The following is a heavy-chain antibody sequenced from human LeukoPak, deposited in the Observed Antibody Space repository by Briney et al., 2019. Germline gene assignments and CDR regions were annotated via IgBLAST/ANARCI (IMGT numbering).Heavy chain of an antibody. V-gene: IGHV3-74*01. CDR1: GFSFSGHW. D-gene: IGHD1-26*01. Sequence: GGSLRLSCIASGFSFSGHWMHWARQLPGKGLVWVSRISPTGSTTSYADSVKGRFTVSRDNAKNTLYLQVNSLRAEDTAVYYCARVYGSYFDYWGQGTLVTVSS. J-gene: IGHJ4*02. CDR2: ISPTGSTT. CDR3: ARVYGSYFDY.